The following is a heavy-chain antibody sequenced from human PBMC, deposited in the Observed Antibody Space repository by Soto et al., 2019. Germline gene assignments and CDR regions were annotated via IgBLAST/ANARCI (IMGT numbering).Heavy chain of an antibody. D-gene: IGHD3-16*02. CDR3: AKDIHFRPLRLGDLSLGDP. CDR1: GFSFSSYG. J-gene: IGHJ5*02. V-gene: IGHV3-30*18. Sequence: PGGSLRLSCAASGFSFSSYGMHWVRQAPGKGLEWVAFISYDGSNKYYADSVKGRFTISRDNSKNTLYLQMNSLRAEDTAVYYCAKDIHFRPLRLGDLSLGDPWGQGTLVTVSS. CDR2: ISYDGSNK.